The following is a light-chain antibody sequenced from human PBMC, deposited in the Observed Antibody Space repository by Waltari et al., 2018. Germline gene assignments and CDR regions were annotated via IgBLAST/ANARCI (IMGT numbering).Light chain of an antibody. CDR3: QGWDSSTDHVV. Sequence: SYVLTQPPSVSVAPGKTARITCGGNNIGSKSVHWYQQKPGQAPVLVVYDDRDRPSGIPERFSGSNSGNTATLTISRVEAGDEADYYCQGWDSSTDHVVFGGGTKLTVL. V-gene: IGLV3-21*03. CDR1: NIGSKS. CDR2: DDR. J-gene: IGLJ2*01.